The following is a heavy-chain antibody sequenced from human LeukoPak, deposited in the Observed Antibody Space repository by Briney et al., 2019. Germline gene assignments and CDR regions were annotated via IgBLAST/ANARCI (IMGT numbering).Heavy chain of an antibody. CDR3: ARRAGAYSHPYDY. CDR2: ISSSGSTI. CDR1: GLTFSSYE. V-gene: IGHV3-48*03. D-gene: IGHD4/OR15-4a*01. J-gene: IGHJ4*02. Sequence: GGSLRLSCAASGLTFSSYEMNWVRQAPGKGLERVSYISSSGSTIYYADSVKGRFTISRDNAKNSLYLQMNSLRAEDTAVYYCARRAGAYSHPYDYWGQGTLVTVSS.